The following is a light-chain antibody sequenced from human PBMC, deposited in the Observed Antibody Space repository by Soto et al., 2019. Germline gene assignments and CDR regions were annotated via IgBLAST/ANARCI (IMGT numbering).Light chain of an antibody. V-gene: IGLV1-47*02. CDR2: SNA. CDR1: SSNIGTNF. CDR3: AAWDDSLSGWV. Sequence: QSVLTQPPSASGTPGQRVTISCSGSSSNIGTNFVYWYQQLPGTAPKLLILSNAQRPSGVPDRFSGSRSGTSASLAISGLRSEDEADYYCAAWDDSLSGWVFGGGTKLTVL. J-gene: IGLJ3*02.